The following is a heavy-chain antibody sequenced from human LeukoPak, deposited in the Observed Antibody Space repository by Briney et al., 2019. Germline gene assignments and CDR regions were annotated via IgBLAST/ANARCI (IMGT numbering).Heavy chain of an antibody. J-gene: IGHJ6*03. CDR3: ARANYYYDSSGYYYYYYYMDV. CDR1: GYTFTSYD. V-gene: IGHV1-8*03. D-gene: IGHD3-22*01. CDR2: MNPNSGNT. Sequence: ASVKVSCKASGYTFTSYDINWVRQATGQGREWMGWMNPNSGNTGYAQKFQGRVTITRNTSISTAYMELSSLRSEDTAVYYYARANYYYDSSGYYYYYYYMDVWGKGTTVTVSS.